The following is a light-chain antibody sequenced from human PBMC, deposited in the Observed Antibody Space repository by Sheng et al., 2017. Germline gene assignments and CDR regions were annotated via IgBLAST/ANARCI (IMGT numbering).Light chain of an antibody. CDR1: QGINTW. CDR3: QQANSFPRT. Sequence: DIQMTQSPSYVSASVGDRVTITCRASQGINTWLAWYQQKPGKAPRLLIYSASILQSGVPSRFRGSGSGTDFTLSINSLQPEDFATYYCQQANSFPRTFGQGTKLDIK. V-gene: IGKV1-12*01. J-gene: IGKJ2*01. CDR2: SAS.